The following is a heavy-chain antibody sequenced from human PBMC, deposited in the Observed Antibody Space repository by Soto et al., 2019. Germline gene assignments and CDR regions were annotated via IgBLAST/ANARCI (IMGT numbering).Heavy chain of an antibody. CDR3: AKEAYVLGYFDY. Sequence: GGSLRLSCAASGFNFRATCMTWVRQAPGKGLEWVANISLDGSNRYYADSVKGRFTISRDNSKNTLYLQMNSLRGEDTAVYYCAKEAYVLGYFDYWGQGTLVTVSS. V-gene: IGHV3-30*18. CDR1: GFNFRATC. J-gene: IGHJ4*02. D-gene: IGHD3-16*01. CDR2: ISLDGSNR.